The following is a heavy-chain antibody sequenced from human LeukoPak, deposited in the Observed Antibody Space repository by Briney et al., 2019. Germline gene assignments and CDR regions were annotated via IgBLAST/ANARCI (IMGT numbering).Heavy chain of an antibody. J-gene: IGHJ3*01. V-gene: IGHV4-38-2*02. Sequence: SATPSLTCILSAFSIFIGHYWGWIRQPPGRGLEWIGSIHRTGNTYYTSSLKSRVAISLDTSKNLFSLKLSSVTAADAAVYYCARSQGISHLLTAFDVWGQGTLVAVSS. CDR3: ARSQGISHLLTAFDV. CDR1: AFSIFIGHY. CDR2: IHRTGNT. D-gene: IGHD1-14*01.